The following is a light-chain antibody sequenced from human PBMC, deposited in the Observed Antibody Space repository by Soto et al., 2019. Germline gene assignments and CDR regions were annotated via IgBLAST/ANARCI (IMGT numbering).Light chain of an antibody. CDR1: QSVSNNY. CDR3: QQYGSSGT. J-gene: IGKJ1*01. V-gene: IGKV3-20*01. CDR2: GAS. Sequence: ELVKTQYPANLSVSPGERATLSCRASQSVSNNYLAWYQQKPGQAPRLLIYGASNRATGIPDRFSGSGSGTDFTLTISRLEPEDFAVYYCQQYGSSGTFGQGTKVDI.